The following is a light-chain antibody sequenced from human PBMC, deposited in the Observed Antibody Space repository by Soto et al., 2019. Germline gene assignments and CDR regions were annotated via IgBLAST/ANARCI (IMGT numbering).Light chain of an antibody. CDR1: TSDVGTKH. Sequence: QSVLTQPPSVSAAPGQKVTISCYESTSDVGTKHVSWYQQFPGTVPKVLIYDNDKRRSGIPDRFSGSRSGTTATLAITGLQSGDEADYYCASWDTSLTVAIFGGGTQLTVL. J-gene: IGLJ2*01. V-gene: IGLV1-51*01. CDR2: DND. CDR3: ASWDTSLTVAI.